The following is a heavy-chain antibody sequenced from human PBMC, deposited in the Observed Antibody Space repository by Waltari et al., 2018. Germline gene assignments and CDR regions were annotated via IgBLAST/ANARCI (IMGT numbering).Heavy chain of an antibody. Sequence: QVQLQESGPGLLQPSETLSLPRGVSGYFLNPAFDWGWTRRSPGKGREWIATIYHDGTTFYNPSLKSRVTISMDTSKNQFSLSLKSVTATDTAVYYCARQVLGYCTSAACRRLESWGQGAPVTVSA. J-gene: IGHJ4*02. V-gene: IGHV4-38-2*01. CDR1: GYFLNPAFD. CDR2: IYHDGTT. D-gene: IGHD2-2*03. CDR3: ARQVLGYCTSAACRRLES.